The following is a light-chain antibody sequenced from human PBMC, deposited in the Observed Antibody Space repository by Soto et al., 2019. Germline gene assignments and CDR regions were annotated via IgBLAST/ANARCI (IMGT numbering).Light chain of an antibody. Sequence: QSALTQPASVSGSPGQSITISCTGNRSDVGGYNFVSWYQQHPGKAPKLMIYEDSNRPSGVSHRFSGSKSGNTASLTISGLQAEDEADYYCSSYINSSTLVFGGGTQLTVL. CDR2: EDS. CDR1: RSDVGGYNF. V-gene: IGLV2-14*01. J-gene: IGLJ3*02. CDR3: SSYINSSTLV.